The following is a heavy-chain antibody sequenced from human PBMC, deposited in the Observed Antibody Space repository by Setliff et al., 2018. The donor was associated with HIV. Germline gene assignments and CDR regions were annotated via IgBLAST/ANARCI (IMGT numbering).Heavy chain of an antibody. Sequence: PSETLSLTCGISDYSITSGYYWGWIRQPPGKGLEWIGNIYYSGSTYYNPSLKSRVTISVDTSENQFSLRLNSVTAADTAVYYCARYRYYYDSSGYGRWFDPWGQGTLVTVSS. D-gene: IGHD3-22*01. CDR1: DYSITSGYY. CDR2: IYYSGST. J-gene: IGHJ5*02. V-gene: IGHV4-38-2*01. CDR3: ARYRYYYDSSGYGRWFDP.